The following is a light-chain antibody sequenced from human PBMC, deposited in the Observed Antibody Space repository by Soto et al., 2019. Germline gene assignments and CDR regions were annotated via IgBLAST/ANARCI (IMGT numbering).Light chain of an antibody. J-gene: IGLJ1*01. CDR1: SSDVGGYNS. CDR2: DVR. Sequence: QSVLTQPASVSGSPGQSITISCTGTSSDVGGYNSVSWYQHHPGKAPKLILYDVRDRPSGVSYRFSGSKSGNTASLTISGLQAADEADYFCCSYKSCMTNVFGSGTKVTVL. CDR3: CSYKSCMTNV. V-gene: IGLV2-14*03.